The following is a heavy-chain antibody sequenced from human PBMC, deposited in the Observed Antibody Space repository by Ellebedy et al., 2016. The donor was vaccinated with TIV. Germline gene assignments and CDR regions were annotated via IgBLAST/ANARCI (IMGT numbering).Heavy chain of an antibody. CDR2: INQDGSAR. V-gene: IGHV3-7*03. D-gene: IGHD6-19*01. J-gene: IGHJ4*02. Sequence: GGSLRLSCAASGFTLRNYWRNWVRQAQGKGLEGVANINQDGSARYYVDSVKGRFTISRDNAKNSLYLQMNSLRGEDTAVYYCARGGVVAGADYWGQGTLVTVSP. CDR1: GFTLRNYW. CDR3: ARGGVVAGADY.